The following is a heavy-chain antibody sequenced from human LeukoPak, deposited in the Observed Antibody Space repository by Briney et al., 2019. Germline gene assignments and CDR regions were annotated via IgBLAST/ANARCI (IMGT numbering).Heavy chain of an antibody. V-gene: IGHV4-59*08. Sequence: SETLSLTCSVSGGAISSYYWTWIRQPPGKELEWIGYIYYSGSTNYNPSLKSRVTISVDTSKNQFSLNLSSVTAADTAVYYCARWEVRLNAFEMWGQGTMVTVSS. CDR1: GGAISSYY. CDR3: ARWEVRLNAFEM. D-gene: IGHD3-10*01. CDR2: IYYSGST. J-gene: IGHJ3*02.